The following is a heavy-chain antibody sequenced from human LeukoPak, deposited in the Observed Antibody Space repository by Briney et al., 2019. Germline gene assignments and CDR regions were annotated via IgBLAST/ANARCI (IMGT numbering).Heavy chain of an antibody. CDR2: ISSSSRNI. D-gene: IGHD1-26*01. CDR1: GFTFSTSS. V-gene: IGHV3-48*01. J-gene: IGHJ2*01. CDR3: ARDQWESGGNWYCDL. Sequence: QPGGSLRLSCAASGFTFSTSSMNWVRQAPGKRLERVAYISSSSRNIQYADSVKGRFTISRDNAKDSLYLQMNSLRVEDTAVYYCARDQWESGGNWYCDLWGRGTLVTVSS.